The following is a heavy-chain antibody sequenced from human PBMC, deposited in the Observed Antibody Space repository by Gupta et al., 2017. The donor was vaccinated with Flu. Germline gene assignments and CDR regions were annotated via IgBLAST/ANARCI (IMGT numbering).Heavy chain of an antibody. V-gene: IGHV1-69*01. J-gene: IGHJ4*02. D-gene: IGHD2-21*02. CDR2: ILPIIGAT. CDR1: GGTFSGYS. Sequence: QVQLVQSGAEVKEPGSSVKVSCKASGGTFSGYSITWLRQAPGQGLEWMGGILPIIGATNYAQKFQGRVTITADESTGAAYMERRSLSSDDTALYYGAREFPCGGDCYLLDSWGQGTL. CDR3: AREFPCGGDCYLLDS.